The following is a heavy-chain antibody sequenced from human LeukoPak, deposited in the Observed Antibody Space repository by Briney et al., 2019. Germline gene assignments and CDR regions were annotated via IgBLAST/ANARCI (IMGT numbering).Heavy chain of an antibody. Sequence: PSETLSLACAVYGGSFSGYYWSWIRQPPGKGLEWIGEINHSGSTNYNPSLKSRVTISVDTSKNQFSLKLSSVTAADTAAYYCARIRGFGADYYYYYMDVWGKGTTVTVSS. J-gene: IGHJ6*03. CDR1: GGSFSGYY. CDR3: ARIRGFGADYYYYYMDV. D-gene: IGHD3-10*01. CDR2: INHSGST. V-gene: IGHV4-34*01.